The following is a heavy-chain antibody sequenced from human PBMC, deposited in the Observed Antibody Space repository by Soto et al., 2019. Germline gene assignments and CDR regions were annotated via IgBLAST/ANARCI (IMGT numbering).Heavy chain of an antibody. V-gene: IGHV1-24*01. CDR3: ATESRNPYYYYYGMDV. J-gene: IGHJ6*02. D-gene: IGHD1-1*01. Sequence: XSVKVSCKVSVYTLTELSMHWVRQAPGKGLEWMGGFDPEDGETIYAQKFQGRVTMTEDTSTDTAYMELSSLRSEDTAVYYCATESRNPYYYYYGMDVWGQGTTVTVSS. CDR2: FDPEDGET. CDR1: VYTLTELS.